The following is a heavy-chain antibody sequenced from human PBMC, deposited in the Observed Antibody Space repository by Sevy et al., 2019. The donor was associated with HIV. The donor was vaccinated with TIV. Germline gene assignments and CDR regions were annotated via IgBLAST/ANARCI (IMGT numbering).Heavy chain of an antibody. CDR1: GFTFSSYS. CDR2: ISGSNNTI. D-gene: IGHD2-15*01. V-gene: IGHV3-48*01. CDR3: AREAYCSGGTCYLGWFDP. Sequence: GGSLRLSCAASGFTFSSYSMNWVRQAPGKGLEWISYISGSNNTISHADSVKGRFTISRDNAKNSLYLQMNNLRAEDTAVYYCAREAYCSGGTCYLGWFDPWGQRTLVTVSS. J-gene: IGHJ5*02.